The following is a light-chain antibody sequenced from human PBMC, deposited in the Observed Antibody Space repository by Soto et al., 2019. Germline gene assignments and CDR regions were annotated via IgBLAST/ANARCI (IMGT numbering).Light chain of an antibody. CDR3: QQGYSNPVA. CDR2: DAS. J-gene: IGKJ4*01. CDR1: RYISSY. V-gene: IGKV1-39*01. Sequence: DMQLTQSPSSLSATVGDRVTITFRASRYISSYLNWYQQKPGKAPRLLIYDASRLQSGVPSRFSGSGSGTEFTLTISSLQAEDFGSYYCQQGYSNPVAFGGGTKVDIK.